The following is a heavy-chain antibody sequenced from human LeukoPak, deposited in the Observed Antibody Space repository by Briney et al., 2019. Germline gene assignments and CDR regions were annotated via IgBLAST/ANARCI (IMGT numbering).Heavy chain of an antibody. CDR1: GFTFSNYW. D-gene: IGHD3-3*01. CDR3: ARDNGVVHGVYYMDV. V-gene: IGHV3-7*01. CDR2: IKQDGSEK. J-gene: IGHJ6*03. Sequence: GGSLRLSCAASGFTFSNYWMTWVRQAPGKGLEWVADIKQDGSEKLYVKSVRGRFTISRDNAKMSLFLQMNSLRAEDTAVYYCARDNGVVHGVYYMDVWGKGTTVIVS.